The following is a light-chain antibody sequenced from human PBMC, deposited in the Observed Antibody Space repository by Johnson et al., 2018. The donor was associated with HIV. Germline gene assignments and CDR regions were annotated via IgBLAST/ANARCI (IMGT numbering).Light chain of an antibody. J-gene: IGLJ1*01. CDR1: SSTIGNND. V-gene: IGLV1-51*02. CDR3: GTWDTSLSAGGV. CDR2: KNN. Sequence: QSVLTQPPSVSAAPGQKVTISCSGSSSTIGNNDVSWYQLLPGTAPKLLIYKNNKRPSGIPDRFSGSTSGTSATLGITGLQTGDEADYYCGTWDTSLSAGGVFGTGTKVTVL.